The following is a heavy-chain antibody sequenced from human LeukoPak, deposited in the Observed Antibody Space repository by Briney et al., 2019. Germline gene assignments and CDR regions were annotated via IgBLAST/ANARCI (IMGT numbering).Heavy chain of an antibody. V-gene: IGHV3-48*03. Sequence: GGSLRLSCAASEFTFRSYEMSWVRQAPGKGLEWIAYISNTGSTVYYADSVRGRFTISRDNAERSLYLHMNTLRAEDTALYYCARDRSSGWSGNWFDPWGRGTLVTVSS. J-gene: IGHJ5*02. CDR1: EFTFRSYE. CDR3: ARDRSSGWSGNWFDP. CDR2: ISNTGSTV. D-gene: IGHD6-19*01.